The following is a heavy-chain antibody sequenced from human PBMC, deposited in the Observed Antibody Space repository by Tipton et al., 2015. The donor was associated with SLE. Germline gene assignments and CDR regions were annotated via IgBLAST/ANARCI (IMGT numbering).Heavy chain of an antibody. D-gene: IGHD4-11*01. J-gene: IGHJ2*01. V-gene: IGHV4-34*01. CDR2: IYHSGST. CDR3: ARAQEDYYLDL. CDR1: GFTFDDYG. Sequence: LRLSCAASGFTFDDYGMSWVRQAPGKGLEWIGEIYHSGSTNYNPSLKSRVTISVDTSKNQFSLNLSSVTAADSSVYYCARAQEDYYLDLWGRGTLVTVSS.